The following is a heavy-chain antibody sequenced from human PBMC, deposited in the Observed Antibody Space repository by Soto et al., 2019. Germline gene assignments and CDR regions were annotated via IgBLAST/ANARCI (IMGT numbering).Heavy chain of an antibody. Sequence: VQVLESGGGLVQPGGSLRLSCVASEFSSSNYAMSWVRQAPGTGLEWVSGIVGNGESTYYADSVKGRFTISRDNSKNTLYLQMNSLIAEDTAVYYCSKGWGDYWGQGTLVTVSS. V-gene: IGHV3-23*01. J-gene: IGHJ4*02. D-gene: IGHD7-27*01. CDR3: SKGWGDY. CDR2: IVGNGEST. CDR1: EFSSSNYA.